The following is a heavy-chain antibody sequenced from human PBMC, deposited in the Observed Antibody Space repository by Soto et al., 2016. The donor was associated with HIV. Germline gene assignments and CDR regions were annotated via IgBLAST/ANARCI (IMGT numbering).Heavy chain of an antibody. J-gene: IGHJ3*02. CDR3: ARLICXGSGYCSVGVAFDI. Sequence: QLQLQESGPGLVKPSETLSLTCSVSVGSISSTSYYWGWIRQPPGKGLEWIGSIYYSGSTYYNPSLKSRVTISVDTSKNQFSLNLSSVSAADTAVYYCARLICXGSGYCSVGVAFDIWGLRDTGSTVSS. CDR1: VGSISSTSYY. D-gene: IGHD3-22*01. V-gene: IGHV4-39*01. CDR2: IYYSGST.